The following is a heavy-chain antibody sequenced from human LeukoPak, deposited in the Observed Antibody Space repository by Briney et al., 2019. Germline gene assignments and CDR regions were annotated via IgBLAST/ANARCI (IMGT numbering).Heavy chain of an antibody. D-gene: IGHD3-10*01. CDR2: IYYSGST. CDR1: DGSISSYY. CDR3: ASHGAGSLYNWFDP. Sequence: SETLSLTCTVSDGSISSYYWSWIRQPPGKGLEWIGYIYYSGSTDYNPSLKSRVNISVDTSKNQFSLKLSSVTAADTAVYYCASHGAGSLYNWFDPWGQGTQVTVSS. J-gene: IGHJ5*02. V-gene: IGHV4-59*01.